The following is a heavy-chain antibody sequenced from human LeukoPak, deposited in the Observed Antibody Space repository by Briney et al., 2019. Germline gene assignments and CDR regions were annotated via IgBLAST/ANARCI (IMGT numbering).Heavy chain of an antibody. CDR2: IYTGGST. Sequence: SETLSHTCTVSGGSISSYHWIWIRQPAGKGLEWIGRIYTGGSTNYNPSLKSRVTMSVDASKRQFFLKLSSVTAADTAVYYCARDRNYNSISSYYGMDIWGHGTTVTVPS. V-gene: IGHV4-4*07. J-gene: IGHJ6*02. D-gene: IGHD5-24*01. CDR1: GGSISSYH. CDR3: ARDRNYNSISSYYGMDI.